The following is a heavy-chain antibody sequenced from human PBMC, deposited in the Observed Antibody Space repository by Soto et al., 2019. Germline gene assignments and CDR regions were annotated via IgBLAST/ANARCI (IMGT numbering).Heavy chain of an antibody. Sequence: SLKCSCSASGFCFISYAMSWVRQAPGKGLELVSVIIGSGRRTYDADSVKGRFTISRDNSKNTLYLQMNSLRVEDTAVYYCKRDLMDVVPPDDDLFDPWGQGILVTVSS. CDR1: GFCFISYA. CDR3: KRDLMDVVPPDDDLFDP. D-gene: IGHD2-2*01. V-gene: IGHV3-23*01. CDR2: IIGSGRRT. J-gene: IGHJ5*02.